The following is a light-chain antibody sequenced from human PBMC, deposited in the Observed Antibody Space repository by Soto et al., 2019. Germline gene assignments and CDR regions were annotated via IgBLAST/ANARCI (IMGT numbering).Light chain of an antibody. CDR1: QSISSW. CDR2: KAS. CDR3: QQYNSYST. J-gene: IGKJ1*01. V-gene: IGKV1-5*03. Sequence: DIQMTQSTSTLSASVGDRVTITCRASQSISSWLAWYQQKPGKAPKLLIYKASSLESGVTSRFSGSGSGTDFTLTLSSLQPDDFATYYCQQYNSYSTFGQGTKVEIK.